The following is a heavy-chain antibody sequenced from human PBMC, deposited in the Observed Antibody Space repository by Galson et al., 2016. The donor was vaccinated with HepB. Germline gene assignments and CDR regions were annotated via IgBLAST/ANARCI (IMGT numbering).Heavy chain of an antibody. J-gene: IGHJ6*02. CDR1: GFIFSSYG. CDR2: ICFDGSKK. CDR3: AKDEFLEGDYYYYGMDV. V-gene: IGHV3-30*02. Sequence: SLRLSCAASGFIFSSYGMHWVRQSPGKGLESVAFICFDGSKKYYADSVKGRFTISRDNSKNTLYLQMSSLRAEDTAVYYCAKDEFLEGDYYYYGMDVWGQGITVTVSS. D-gene: IGHD3-3*01.